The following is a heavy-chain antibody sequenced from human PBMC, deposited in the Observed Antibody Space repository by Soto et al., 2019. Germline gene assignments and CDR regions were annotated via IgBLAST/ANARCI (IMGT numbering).Heavy chain of an antibody. Sequence: QVQLVESGGGVVQPGTSLRLSCVGSGFTFRSYVIHWVRQAPGKGLEWVALTSYDGSSNFYGDSVKGRFTISRHNSRNTVELQMDSLRFEDTALYYCARWGTTGGLDVWRQGTLVSVSS. CDR1: GFTFRSYV. CDR3: ARWGTTGGLDV. V-gene: IGHV3-33*05. D-gene: IGHD3-16*01. CDR2: TSYDGSSN. J-gene: IGHJ4*02.